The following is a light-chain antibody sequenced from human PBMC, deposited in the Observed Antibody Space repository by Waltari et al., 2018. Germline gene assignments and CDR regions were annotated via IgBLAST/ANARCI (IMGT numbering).Light chain of an antibody. CDR1: QGITHW. CDR2: AAS. CDR3: QQANSFPLT. V-gene: IGKV1-12*01. Sequence: IKMTPAPSFVSASVGDRVTITFRASQGITHWLAWYQQKQGKAPTLLIYAASSLQSGVPSRFSGRGSGTNFTLTISSLQPEDFATYYCQQANSFPLTFGGGTKVEIK. J-gene: IGKJ4*01.